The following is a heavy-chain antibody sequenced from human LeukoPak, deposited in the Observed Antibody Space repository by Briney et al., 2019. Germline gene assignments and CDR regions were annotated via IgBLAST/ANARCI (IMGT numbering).Heavy chain of an antibody. V-gene: IGHV1-69*04. Sequence: ASVKVSCKASGGTSNSHAISWVRQAPGQGLEWMGRIIPNLGNTNRAQNFQDRVTLTADKSTNTAYMELTSLTSDDTAVYYCATTNDGGGYQWGDFFDFWGQGTLVTVSS. CDR2: IIPNLGNT. J-gene: IGHJ4*02. CDR3: ATTNDGGGYQWGDFFDF. CDR1: GGTSNSHA. D-gene: IGHD3-22*01.